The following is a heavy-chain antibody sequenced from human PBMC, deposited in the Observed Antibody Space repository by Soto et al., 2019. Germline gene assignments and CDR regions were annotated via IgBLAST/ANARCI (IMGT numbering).Heavy chain of an antibody. D-gene: IGHD3-10*01. Sequence: QVQLVQSGAEVKPPGASVKVSCKASGYSFTGHYMHWVRQVSGKRLEFLGWLKPDNGGTYYAPKFQGKVTFTRDPSTTAAYMELSGLHSDDTAVYYCARDLCPLGSGSPCPTSGMDLWGQGTTVAVSS. CDR3: ARDLCPLGSGSPCPTSGMDL. CDR1: GYSFTGHY. J-gene: IGHJ6*02. V-gene: IGHV1-2*02. CDR2: LKPDNGGT.